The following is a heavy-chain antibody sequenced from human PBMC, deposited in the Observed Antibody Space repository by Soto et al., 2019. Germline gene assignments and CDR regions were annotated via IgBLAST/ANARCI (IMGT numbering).Heavy chain of an antibody. Sequence: GESLKISCKGSGYSFTSYWIGWVRQMPGKGLEWMGIIYPGDSDTRYSPSFQGQVTISADKSISTAYLQWSSLKASDTAMYYCARQRHYYDSSGYHYPAPFDYWGQGTLVTVSS. J-gene: IGHJ4*02. CDR3: ARQRHYYDSSGYHYPAPFDY. D-gene: IGHD3-22*01. CDR1: GYSFTSYW. V-gene: IGHV5-51*01. CDR2: IYPGDSDT.